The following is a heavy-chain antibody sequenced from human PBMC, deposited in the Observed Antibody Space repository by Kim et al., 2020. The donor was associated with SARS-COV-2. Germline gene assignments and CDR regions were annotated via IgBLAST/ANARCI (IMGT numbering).Heavy chain of an antibody. CDR1: GGSFSGYY. J-gene: IGHJ5*02. CDR2: INHSGST. CDR3: ARGTPESVLYDFWSGYAGWFDP. D-gene: IGHD3-3*01. Sequence: SETLSLTCAVYGGSFSGYYWSWIRQPPGKGLEWIGEINHSGSTNYNPSLKSRVTISVDTSKNQFSLKLSSVTAAGTAVYYCARGTPESVLYDFWSGYAGWFDPWGQGTLVTVSS. V-gene: IGHV4-34*01.